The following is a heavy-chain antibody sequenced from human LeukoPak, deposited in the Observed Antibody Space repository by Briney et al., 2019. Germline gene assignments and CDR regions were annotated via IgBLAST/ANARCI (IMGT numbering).Heavy chain of an antibody. V-gene: IGHV3-9*01. CDR2: ISWNSGSI. CDR1: GFTFDDYA. CDR3: SRGGFGSGPDY. Sequence: PGGSLRLSCAASGFTFDDYAMHWVRQAPGKGLEWVSGISWNSGSIGYADSVKGRFTISRDNAKNTMNLQMNSLRAEDTAVYYCSRGGFGSGPDYWGQGTLVTVSS. D-gene: IGHD3-10*01. J-gene: IGHJ4*02.